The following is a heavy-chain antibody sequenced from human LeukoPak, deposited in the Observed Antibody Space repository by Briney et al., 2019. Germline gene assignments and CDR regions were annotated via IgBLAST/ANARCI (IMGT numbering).Heavy chain of an antibody. J-gene: IGHJ5*02. D-gene: IGHD1-26*01. CDR3: ARRSTDHNWFDP. V-gene: IGHV4-39*01. Sequence: PSETLSLTCTVSGGSISSSSYYWGWIRQPPGKGLEWIGSIYYSGSTYYNPSLKSRVTISVDTSKNQFSLKLSSVTAADTAVYYCARRSTDHNWFDPWGQGTLVTVSS. CDR2: IYYSGST. CDR1: GGSISSSSYY.